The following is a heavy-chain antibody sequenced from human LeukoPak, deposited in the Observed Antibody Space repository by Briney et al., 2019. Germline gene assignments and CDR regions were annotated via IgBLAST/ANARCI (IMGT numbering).Heavy chain of an antibody. J-gene: IGHJ5*02. CDR2: IIPIFGTA. CDR1: GGTFSSYA. CDR3: ARAPRGDVVVPDASTFDP. Sequence: SVKVSCKASGGTFSSYAISWVRQAPGQGLEWMGGIIPIFGTANYAQKFQGRVTITTDESTSTAYMELSSLRSEDTAVYYCARAPRGDVVVPDASTFDPWGQGTLVTVSS. V-gene: IGHV1-69*05. D-gene: IGHD2-2*01.